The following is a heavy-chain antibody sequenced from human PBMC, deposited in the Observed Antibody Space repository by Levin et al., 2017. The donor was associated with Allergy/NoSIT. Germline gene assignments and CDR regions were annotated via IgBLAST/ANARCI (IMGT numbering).Heavy chain of an antibody. Sequence: PSETLSLTCTVSGGSISSSSYYWGWIRQPPGKGLEWIGSIYYSGSTYYNPSLKSRVTISVDTSKNQFSLKLSSVTAADTAVYYCARDQRLIAAAAGRNWFDPWGQGTLVTVSS. D-gene: IGHD6-13*01. CDR1: GGSISSSSYY. V-gene: IGHV4-39*07. CDR3: ARDQRLIAAAAGRNWFDP. J-gene: IGHJ5*02. CDR2: IYYSGST.